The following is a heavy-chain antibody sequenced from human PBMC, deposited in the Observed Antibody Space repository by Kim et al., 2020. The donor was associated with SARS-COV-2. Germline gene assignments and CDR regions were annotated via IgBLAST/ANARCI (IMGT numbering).Heavy chain of an antibody. D-gene: IGHD4-17*01. CDR3: ASEGGLYGDSVCEPGYY. V-gene: IGHV3-30*04. Sequence: GGSLRLSCAASGFTFSSYAMHWVRQAPGKGLEWVAVISYDGSNKYYADSVKGRFTISRDNSKNTLYLQMNSLRAEDTAVYYCASEGGLYGDSVCEPGYY. CDR2: ISYDGSNK. CDR1: GFTFSSYA. J-gene: IGHJ4*01.